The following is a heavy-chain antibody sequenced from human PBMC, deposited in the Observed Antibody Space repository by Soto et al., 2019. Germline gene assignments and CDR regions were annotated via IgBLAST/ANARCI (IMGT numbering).Heavy chain of an antibody. CDR2: IIPIFGTA. V-gene: IGHV1-69*13. J-gene: IGHJ4*02. CDR1: GGTFSSYA. D-gene: IGHD3-9*01. Sequence: SVKVSCKASGGTFSSYAISWVRQAPGQGLEWMGGIIPIFGTANYAQKFQGRVTITADESTSTAYMELSSLRSEDTAVYYCARLYDILTGIDYWGQGTLVTVSS. CDR3: ARLYDILTGIDY.